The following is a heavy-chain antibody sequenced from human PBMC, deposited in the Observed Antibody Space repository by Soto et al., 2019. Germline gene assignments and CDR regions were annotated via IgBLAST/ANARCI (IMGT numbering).Heavy chain of an antibody. CDR3: AKATTNGGWFNPFDS. CDR1: GFTFSSYA. Sequence: GGSLRLSCTASGFTFSSYAMSWVRQAPGKGLEWVSAISNSGGSTYYADSVEGRFTISRDNSKNTLYLQMNSLGAEDTAVYYCAKATTNGGWFNPFDSWGQGALVTAPQ. J-gene: IGHJ4*02. CDR2: ISNSGGST. V-gene: IGHV3-23*01. D-gene: IGHD6-19*01.